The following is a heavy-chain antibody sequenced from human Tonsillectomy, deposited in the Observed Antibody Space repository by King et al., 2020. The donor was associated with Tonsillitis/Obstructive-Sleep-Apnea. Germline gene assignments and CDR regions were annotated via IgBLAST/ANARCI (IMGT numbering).Heavy chain of an antibody. CDR2: IYYSGST. Sequence: QLQESGPGLVKPSETLDLTCTVSGGSISSTTYYWGWISQPPGKGLEWIGSIYYSGSTYYNPSLKSRVTISVDTSKNHFSLKLSSVTAADTAVYYCAREGEYSSTNYFDYWGQGTLFTVSS. CDR3: AREGEYSSTNYFDY. V-gene: IGHV4-39*02. D-gene: IGHD6-6*01. J-gene: IGHJ4*02. CDR1: GGSISSTTYY.